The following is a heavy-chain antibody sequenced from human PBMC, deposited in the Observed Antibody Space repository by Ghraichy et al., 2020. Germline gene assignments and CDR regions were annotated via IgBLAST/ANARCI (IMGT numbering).Heavy chain of an antibody. D-gene: IGHD1-14*01. J-gene: IGHJ4*02. CDR3: ARGSFSVSTETDY. CDR2: IYYSGST. CDR1: GGSISSGDYY. Sequence: SETLSLTCTVSGGSISSGDYYWSWIRQPPGKGLEWIGYIYYSGSTYYNPSLKSRVTISVDTSKNQFSLKLSSVTAADTAVYYCARGSFSVSTETDYWGPGNLVSVSS. V-gene: IGHV4-30-4*01.